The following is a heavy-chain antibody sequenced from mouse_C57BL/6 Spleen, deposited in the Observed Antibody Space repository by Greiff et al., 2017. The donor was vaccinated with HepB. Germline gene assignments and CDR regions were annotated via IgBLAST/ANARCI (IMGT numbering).Heavy chain of an antibody. D-gene: IGHD2-1*01. CDR3: ARGGSVYGNHYYAMDY. J-gene: IGHJ4*01. Sequence: EVQLVESGGGLVKPGGSLKLSCAASGFTFSDYGMHWVRQAPEKGLEWVAYISSGSSTIYYADTVKGRFTISRDNAKNTLFLHMTSLRSEDTAMYYCARGGSVYGNHYYAMDYWGQGTSVTVSS. CDR2: ISSGSSTI. V-gene: IGHV5-17*01. CDR1: GFTFSDYG.